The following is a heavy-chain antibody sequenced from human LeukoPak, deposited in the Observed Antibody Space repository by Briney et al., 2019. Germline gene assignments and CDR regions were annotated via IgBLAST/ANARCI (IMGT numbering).Heavy chain of an antibody. Sequence: PGGSLRLSCAASGFTFSSYNMNWVRQAPGKGLEWVSYISSSSSTIYYADSVKGRFTISRDNAKNSLYLQMNSLRAEDTAVYYCAREGVTMVRGVIITPGVVDYWGQGTLVTVSS. V-gene: IGHV3-48*01. CDR1: GFTFSSYN. CDR3: AREGVTMVRGVIITPGVVDY. J-gene: IGHJ4*02. D-gene: IGHD3-10*01. CDR2: ISSSSSTI.